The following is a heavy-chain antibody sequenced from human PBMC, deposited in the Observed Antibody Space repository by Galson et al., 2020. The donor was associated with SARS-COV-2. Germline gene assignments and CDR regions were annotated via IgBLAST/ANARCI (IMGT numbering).Heavy chain of an antibody. CDR3: ARVASGTYSYFFDY. V-gene: IGHV3-11*06. CDR1: GFTFSDYY. Sequence: KIGESLKISCAASGFTFSDYYMTWIRQAPGKGLEWVANITGRGSYTDYPHSVKGRFTISRDNTKNLVYLQMNSLRAEDTAVYYCARVASGTYSYFFDYWGQGILVTVSS. J-gene: IGHJ4*02. D-gene: IGHD1-26*01. CDR2: ITGRGSYT.